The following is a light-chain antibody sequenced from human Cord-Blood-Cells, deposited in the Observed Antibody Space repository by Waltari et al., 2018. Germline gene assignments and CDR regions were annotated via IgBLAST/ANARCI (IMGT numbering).Light chain of an antibody. CDR1: QRLSSSY. V-gene: IGKV3-20*01. J-gene: IGKJ4*01. CDR2: GAS. CDR3: QQYGSSPVT. Sequence: EIVLTQSPGTLSLSPGERATISCRASQRLSSSYLAWSQQKPGQAPRLLIYGASSRATGIPDRFSGSGSGTDFTLTISRLEPEDFAVYYCQQYGSSPVTFGGGTKVEIK.